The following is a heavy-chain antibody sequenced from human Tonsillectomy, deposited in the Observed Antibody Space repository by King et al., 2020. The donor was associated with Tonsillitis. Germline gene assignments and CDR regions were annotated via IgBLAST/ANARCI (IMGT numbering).Heavy chain of an antibody. J-gene: IGHJ5*02. CDR3: ARGLLVLATTCLNWFDP. CDR2: TFYSGNT. V-gene: IGHV4-59*01. Sequence: VQLQESGPGLVKPSETLALTCTVSGGSISCYYWSWLRQPPGRGLGWVGYTFYSGNTNYHPALKSRVAISVDTYQNQLSLQQTSVTAAETAVYYCARGLLVLATTCLNWFDPWVQPTVVSVPS. CDR1: GGSISCYY. D-gene: IGHD2-15*01.